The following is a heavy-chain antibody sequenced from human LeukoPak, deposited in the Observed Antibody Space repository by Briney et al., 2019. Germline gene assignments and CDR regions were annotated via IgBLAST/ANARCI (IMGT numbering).Heavy chain of an antibody. J-gene: IGHJ3*02. CDR1: GYTFTSYY. D-gene: IGHD2-2*01. Sequence: GASVKVSCKASGYTFTSYYMHWVRQAPGQGVEGMGWINPNSGGTNYAQKFQGRVTMTRDTSISTAYMELSRLRSDDTAVYYCARDIVVVPAAPDSFDIWGQGTMVTVSS. V-gene: IGHV1-2*02. CDR3: ARDIVVVPAAPDSFDI. CDR2: INPNSGGT.